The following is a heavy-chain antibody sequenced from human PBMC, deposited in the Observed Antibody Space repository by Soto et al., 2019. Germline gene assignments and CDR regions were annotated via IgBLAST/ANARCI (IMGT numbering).Heavy chain of an antibody. D-gene: IGHD1-1*01. V-gene: IGHV1-3*01. Sequence: ASVKVSCKXSGYTFTSYAMHWVRQAPGQRLEWMGWINAGNGNTKYSQKFQGRVTITRDTSASTAYMELSSLRSEDTAVYYCARDWKGAEGFDPWGQGTLVTVS. CDR2: INAGNGNT. CDR1: GYTFTSYA. CDR3: ARDWKGAEGFDP. J-gene: IGHJ5*02.